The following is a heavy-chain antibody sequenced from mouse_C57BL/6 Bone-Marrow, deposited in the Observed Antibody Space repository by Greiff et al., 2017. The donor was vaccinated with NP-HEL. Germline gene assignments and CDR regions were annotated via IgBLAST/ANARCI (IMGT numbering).Heavy chain of an antibody. D-gene: IGHD2-4*01. CDR2: LYPRSGNT. V-gene: IGHV1-81*01. CDR3: ADYDYDGFAY. Sequence: VQLQQSGAELARPGASVKLSCKASGYTFTSYGISWVKQRPGQGLEWIGALYPRSGNTYYNEKFKGKATLTADKASSTAYMERRSLTSEDSAVYFCADYDYDGFAYWGQGTLVTVSA. CDR1: GYTFTSYG. J-gene: IGHJ3*01.